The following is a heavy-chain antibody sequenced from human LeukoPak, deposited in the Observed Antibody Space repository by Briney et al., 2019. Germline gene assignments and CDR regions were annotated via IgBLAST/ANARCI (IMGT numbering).Heavy chain of an antibody. D-gene: IGHD6-19*01. J-gene: IGHJ5*02. V-gene: IGHV4-38-2*02. Sequence: SETLSLTCTVSGYSINSDSYWGWIRQPPGEGLEGNGSIFHSGTTYYNPSLRGRGTISVDASKHHVSLEMNSVTATDTALYYCVVQRAGPGSWFDPWGQGTLVTVSS. CDR2: IFHSGTT. CDR3: VVQRAGPGSWFDP. CDR1: GYSINSDSY.